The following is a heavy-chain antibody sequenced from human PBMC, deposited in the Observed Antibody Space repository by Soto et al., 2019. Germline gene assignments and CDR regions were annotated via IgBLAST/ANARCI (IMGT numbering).Heavy chain of an antibody. CDR3: ARSQGGSSSLDIYYYSYYGMDV. J-gene: IGHJ6*02. V-gene: IGHV1-69*01. CDR1: GGTFSTYA. D-gene: IGHD2-15*01. Sequence: QVQLVQSGAEVKKTGSSVKVSCKAPGGTFSTYAISWVRQAPGQGLEWMGGVIPIFGTPKYAQKLQGRVTITADESTSTGYMELRSLRSEDTAVYYCARSQGGSSSLDIYYYSYYGMDVWGQGTTVTVSS. CDR2: VIPIFGTP.